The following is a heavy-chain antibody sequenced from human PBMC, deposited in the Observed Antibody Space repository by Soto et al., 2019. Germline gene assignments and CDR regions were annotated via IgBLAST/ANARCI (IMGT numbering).Heavy chain of an antibody. J-gene: IGHJ4*02. CDR1: GLTFSSFE. CDR2: ISGTGGSI. V-gene: IGHV3-48*03. Sequence: EVQLVESGGGLVQPGGSLRLSCTASGLTFSSFEMNWVRQAPGKGLKWVSYISGTGGSIYYADSVKGRFTISRDNAKKSLYLQMNSLRAEDTAVYYCVTLLGYCSAATCPAGYWGQGTLVTVSS. D-gene: IGHD2-15*01. CDR3: VTLLGYCSAATCPAGY.